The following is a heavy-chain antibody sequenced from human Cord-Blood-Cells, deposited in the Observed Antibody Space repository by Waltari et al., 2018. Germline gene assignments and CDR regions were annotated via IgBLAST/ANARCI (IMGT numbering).Heavy chain of an antibody. Sequence: QVQLVQSGAEVKKPGSSVKVSCKASAGTFSTYAISWVRQAPGQGLEWMGGIIPIFGTANYAQKFQGRVTITADESTSTAYMELSSLRSEDTAVYYCARTKYYDFWSGYYAFDIWGQGTMVTVSS. CDR1: AGTFSTYA. J-gene: IGHJ3*02. CDR3: ARTKYYDFWSGYYAFDI. CDR2: IIPIFGTA. V-gene: IGHV1-69*12. D-gene: IGHD3-3*01.